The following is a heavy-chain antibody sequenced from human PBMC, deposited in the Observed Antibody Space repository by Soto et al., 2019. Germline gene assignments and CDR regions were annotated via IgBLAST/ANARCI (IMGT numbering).Heavy chain of an antibody. CDR1: GGSISSYY. Sequence: SETLSLSCTVSGGSISSYYWSWIRQPPGKGLEWIGYIYYSGSTNYNPSLKSRVTISVDTSKNQFSLKLSSVTAADTAVYYCARDYDYHASRSGMDVWGQGTTVTVS. V-gene: IGHV4-59*01. D-gene: IGHD3-22*01. CDR3: ARDYDYHASRSGMDV. CDR2: IYYSGST. J-gene: IGHJ6*02.